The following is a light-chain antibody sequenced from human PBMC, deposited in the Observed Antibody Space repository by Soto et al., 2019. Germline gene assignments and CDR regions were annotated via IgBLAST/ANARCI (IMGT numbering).Light chain of an antibody. V-gene: IGKV1-39*01. Sequence: DLPMTQSPSSLSASVGDRVTITCRASQSIARYLNWYQQKPGKAPKLLIYAASTLQSDVPSRFRASGSGTDFTLTISSLQPEDFATYYCQQSYSAWWTFGQGTKV. CDR1: QSIARY. J-gene: IGKJ1*01. CDR2: AAS. CDR3: QQSYSAWWT.